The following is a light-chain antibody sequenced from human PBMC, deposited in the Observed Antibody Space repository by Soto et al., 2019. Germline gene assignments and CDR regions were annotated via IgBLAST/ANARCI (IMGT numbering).Light chain of an antibody. CDR2: GNN. Sequence: QPVLTQPPSVSGAPGQRVTISCTGSSSNIGSGYDVHWYQQLPGTAPKLLIYGNNFRPSGVPDRFSGSKSDTSASLAITGLQAEDEADYHCQSYDSSLSGVVFGGGTKLTVL. V-gene: IGLV1-40*01. CDR3: QSYDSSLSGVV. J-gene: IGLJ2*01. CDR1: SSNIGSGYD.